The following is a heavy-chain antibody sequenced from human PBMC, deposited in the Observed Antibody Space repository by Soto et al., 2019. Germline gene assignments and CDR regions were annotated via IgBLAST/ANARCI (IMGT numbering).Heavy chain of an antibody. V-gene: IGHV3-23*01. CDR1: GFTFSSYA. CDR2: ISGSGGST. D-gene: IGHD3-3*01. Sequence: PGGSLRLSCAASGFTFSSYAMSWVRHAPGKGLEWVSAISGSGGSTYYADSVKGRFTISRDNSKNTLYLQMNSLRAEDTAVYYCALAVWSGYYPPFDYWGQGTLVTVSS. J-gene: IGHJ4*02. CDR3: ALAVWSGYYPPFDY.